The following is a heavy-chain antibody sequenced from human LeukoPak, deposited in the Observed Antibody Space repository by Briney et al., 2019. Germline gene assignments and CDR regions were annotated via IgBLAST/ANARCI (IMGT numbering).Heavy chain of an antibody. Sequence: SETLSLTCTVSGGSISSYYWSWIRLPAGKGLEWIGYIYYSGSTNYNPSPKSRVTISVDTSKNQFSLKLSSVTAADTAVYYCAREYHGAANAFDIWGQGTMVTVSS. CDR1: GGSISSYY. CDR2: IYYSGST. V-gene: IGHV4-59*01. CDR3: AREYHGAANAFDI. J-gene: IGHJ3*02. D-gene: IGHD2-15*01.